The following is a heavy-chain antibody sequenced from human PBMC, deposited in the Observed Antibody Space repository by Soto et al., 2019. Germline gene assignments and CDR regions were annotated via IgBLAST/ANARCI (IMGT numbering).Heavy chain of an antibody. D-gene: IGHD3-10*01. Sequence: QTLSLTCAISGDSVSSYSAAWNWIRQSPSGGLEWLGRTYYRSRSFSDYAESVKSRIIINPDTSKNQFSLQLKSVTPEDTAVYYCVRDRYSSSGWFDPWGQGTPVTVSS. V-gene: IGHV6-1*01. CDR3: VRDRYSSSGWFDP. CDR1: GDSVSSYSAA. J-gene: IGHJ5*02. CDR2: TYYRSRSFS.